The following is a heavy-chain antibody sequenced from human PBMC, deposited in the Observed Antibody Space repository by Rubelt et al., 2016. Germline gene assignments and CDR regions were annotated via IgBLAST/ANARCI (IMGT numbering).Heavy chain of an antibody. CDR1: GGSFSGYY. CDR3: AKELCSGGNCYLGY. CDR2: INHSGST. J-gene: IGHJ4*02. V-gene: IGHV4-34*01. Sequence: QVQLQQWGAGLLKPSETLSLTCAVYGGSFSGYYWSWIRQPPGKGLEWIGEINHSGSTNYNPSLKSRVTLSVDTSKNQFSLKLSSVTAADTAVYYCAKELCSGGNCYLGYWGQGTRVTVSS. D-gene: IGHD2-15*01.